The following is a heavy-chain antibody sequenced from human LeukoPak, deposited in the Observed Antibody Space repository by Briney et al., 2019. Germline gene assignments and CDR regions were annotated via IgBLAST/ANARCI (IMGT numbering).Heavy chain of an antibody. J-gene: IGHJ4*02. V-gene: IGHV4-39*07. Sequence: SGTLSLTCIVSGGSISSSSYYGGWIRQPPGEGLGCIGCIYYSGSTYYNPCLKSRVTISVDTCKNQFSLRLAPGTAADPAVDFRARVATTVIYYVDCWDQGTLVTVSA. CDR3: ARVATTVIYYVDC. CDR2: IYYSGST. D-gene: IGHD4-17*01. CDR1: GGSISSSSYY.